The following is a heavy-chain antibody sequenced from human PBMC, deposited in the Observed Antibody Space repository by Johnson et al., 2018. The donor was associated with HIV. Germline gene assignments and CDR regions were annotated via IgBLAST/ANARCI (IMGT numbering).Heavy chain of an antibody. CDR2: IRYDGSNK. CDR3: AKDLRVYTCDAFDI. V-gene: IGHV3-30*02. CDR1: GFTFDDYG. Sequence: QVQLLESGGGVVQPGGSLRLSCAASGFTFDDYGMSWVRQAPGKGLEWVAFIRYDGSNKYYADSVKGRFTISRDNSKNTLYLQMNSLRAEDTAVYYCAKDLRVYTCDAFDIWGQGTMVTVSS. D-gene: IGHD5/OR15-5a*01. J-gene: IGHJ3*02.